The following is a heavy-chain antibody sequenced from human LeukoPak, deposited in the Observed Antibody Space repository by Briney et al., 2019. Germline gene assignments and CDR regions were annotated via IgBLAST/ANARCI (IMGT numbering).Heavy chain of an antibody. CDR1: GFTFSNYE. J-gene: IGHJ4*02. Sequence: GGSLRLSCAASGFTFSNYEMNWGRQAPGKGLEWISYISSSGVTIYYADSVKGRFTISRDNAKNSLNLQLNSLRPEDTAVYYCAREAYSGYDFYFDYWGQGTLVTVSS. D-gene: IGHD5-12*01. V-gene: IGHV3-48*03. CDR3: AREAYSGYDFYFDY. CDR2: ISSSGVTI.